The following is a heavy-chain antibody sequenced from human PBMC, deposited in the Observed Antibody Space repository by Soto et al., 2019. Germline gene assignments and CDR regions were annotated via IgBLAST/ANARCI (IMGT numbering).Heavy chain of an antibody. V-gene: IGHV3-7*01. CDR3: VYHSSYGNVAFDT. CDR2: IHPDGSAK. D-gene: IGHD3-16*01. CDR1: GFTFRSYW. Sequence: EVQLVESGGGLVQPGGSLRLSCAASGFTFRSYWMTWVRQAPGKGLEWVANIHPDGSAKYYVDSVEVRLTISRDNAKNALYLPMCSLTAEDTDVYYFVYHSSYGNVAFDTWGKGKMITVSP. J-gene: IGHJ3*02.